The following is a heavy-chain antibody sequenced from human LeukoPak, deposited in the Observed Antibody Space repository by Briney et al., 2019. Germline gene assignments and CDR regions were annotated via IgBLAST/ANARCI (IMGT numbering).Heavy chain of an antibody. CDR2: IWYDGSNK. V-gene: IGHV3-33*01. CDR1: GFTFSSYG. CDR3: AREPDRGLRYFDWSFDY. D-gene: IGHD3-9*01. J-gene: IGHJ4*02. Sequence: GGSLRLSCAASGFTFSSYGMHWVRQAPGKGLEWVAVIWYDGSNKYYADSVKGRFTISRDNSKNTLYLQMNSLRAEDTAVYYCAREPDRGLRYFDWSFDYWGQGTLVTVSS.